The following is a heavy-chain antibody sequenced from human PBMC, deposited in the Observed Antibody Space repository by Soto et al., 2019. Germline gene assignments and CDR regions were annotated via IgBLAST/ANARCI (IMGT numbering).Heavy chain of an antibody. J-gene: IGHJ3*02. CDR2: TYYRSKWYN. CDR1: GDSVSSNSAA. D-gene: IGHD3-10*01. CDR3: ARERGVLSEAFDI. Sequence: SQTLSLTCAISGDSVSSNSAAWNWLRQSPSRGLEWLGRTYYRSKWYNDYVVTVKSRITINPDTSKNHFSLQLNSVTPEDTAVYYCARERGVLSEAFDIWGQGTVVTVS. V-gene: IGHV6-1*01.